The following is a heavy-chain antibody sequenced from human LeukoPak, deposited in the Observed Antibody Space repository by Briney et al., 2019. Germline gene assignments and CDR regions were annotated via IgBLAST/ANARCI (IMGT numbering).Heavy chain of an antibody. CDR3: ARDSYSGSYLFNY. J-gene: IGHJ4*02. Sequence: GGSLRLSCAASGFTFSSYAMHWVRQAPGKGLEWVAVISYDGSNKYYADSVKGRFTISGDNSKNTLYLQMNSLRAEDTAVYYCARDSYSGSYLFNYWGQGTLVTVSS. V-gene: IGHV3-30-3*01. D-gene: IGHD1-26*01. CDR2: ISYDGSNK. CDR1: GFTFSSYA.